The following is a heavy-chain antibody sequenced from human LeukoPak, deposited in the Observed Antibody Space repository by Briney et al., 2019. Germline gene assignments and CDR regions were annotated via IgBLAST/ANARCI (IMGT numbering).Heavy chain of an antibody. CDR3: ARDRDWNFGY. J-gene: IGHJ4*02. Sequence: GPSVKVSCKASGYPFTGYYMHWVRQAPGQGLEWMGWINPNSGGTNYAQKFQGRVTMTRTTSTSTAYMELSRLRSDDTAVYYWARDRDWNFGYWGQGTLVTVSS. D-gene: IGHD2-21*02. CDR1: GYPFTGYY. V-gene: IGHV1-2*02. CDR2: INPNSGGT.